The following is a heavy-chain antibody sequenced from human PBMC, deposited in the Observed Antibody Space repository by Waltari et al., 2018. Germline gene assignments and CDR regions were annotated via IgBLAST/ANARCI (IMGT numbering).Heavy chain of an antibody. CDR2: IFYSGST. D-gene: IGHD3-10*01. Sequence: QLQLQESGPGLVKPSETLSLTCTFPGGSFSRSRSSWGWIRQPPGQGLEWIVSIFYSGSTYYNPSLKSRVTMSVDTSKNQFSLRLTSVTAADTAVYYCARLDNYDSGSYGFDWWGQGTLVTVSS. CDR3: ARLDNYDSGSYGFDW. J-gene: IGHJ4*02. V-gene: IGHV4-39*01. CDR1: GGSFSRSRSS.